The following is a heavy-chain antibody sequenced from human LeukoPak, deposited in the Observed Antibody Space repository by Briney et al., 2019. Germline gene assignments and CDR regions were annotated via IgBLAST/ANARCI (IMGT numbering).Heavy chain of an antibody. CDR3: SGHSGWWGNPIDP. D-gene: IGHD6-19*01. V-gene: IGHV4-30-4*08. Sequence: SETLSLTCTVSGGSISSGDYYWSWIRQPPGKGLEWIGYIYYSGSTYYNPSLKSRVTISVDASKNQFSLKLSSVTAADTAVYYCSGHSGWWGNPIDPWGQGTLVTVSS. CDR2: IYYSGST. J-gene: IGHJ5*02. CDR1: GGSISSGDYY.